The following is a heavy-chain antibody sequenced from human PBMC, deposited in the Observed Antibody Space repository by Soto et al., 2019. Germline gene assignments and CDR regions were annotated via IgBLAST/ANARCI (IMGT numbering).Heavy chain of an antibody. D-gene: IGHD6-25*01. CDR2: IYYSGST. CDR1: GGSISSYY. Sequence: SETLSLTCTVSGGSISSYYWSWIRQPPGKGLEWIGYIYYSGSTNYNPSLKSRVTISVDTSKNQFSLKLSSVTAADTAVYYCARGTADDYYYYGMDVWGQGTTVTVSS. J-gene: IGHJ6*02. V-gene: IGHV4-59*01. CDR3: ARGTADDYYYYGMDV.